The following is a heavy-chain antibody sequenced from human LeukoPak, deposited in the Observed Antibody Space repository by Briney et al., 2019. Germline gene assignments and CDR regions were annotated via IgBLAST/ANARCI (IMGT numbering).Heavy chain of an antibody. CDR1: GFTFSSYW. CDR2: IRGSGGST. D-gene: IGHD2-21*02. Sequence: PGGSLRLSCAASGFTFSSYWMHWVRQAPGKGLEWVSAIRGSGGSTNYADSVKGRFTISRDNSKNTLYLQMNSLRAEDTAVYYCAKLQSRGAHCSGDCYFDNWGQGTLVTVSS. V-gene: IGHV3-23*01. CDR3: AKLQSRGAHCSGDCYFDN. J-gene: IGHJ4*02.